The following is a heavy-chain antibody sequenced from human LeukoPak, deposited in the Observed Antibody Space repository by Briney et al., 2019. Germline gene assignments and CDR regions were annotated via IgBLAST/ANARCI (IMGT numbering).Heavy chain of an antibody. D-gene: IGHD3-22*01. J-gene: IGHJ4*02. V-gene: IGHV4-31*03. Sequence: SETLSLTCTVSGGSISSGGYYWSWICQHPGKGLEWIGYIYYSGSTYYNPSLKSRVTISVDTSKNQFSLKLSSVTAADTAVYYCARTPYYDSSGYPPTYFDYWGQGTLVTVSS. CDR2: IYYSGST. CDR3: ARTPYYDSSGYPPTYFDY. CDR1: GGSISSGGYY.